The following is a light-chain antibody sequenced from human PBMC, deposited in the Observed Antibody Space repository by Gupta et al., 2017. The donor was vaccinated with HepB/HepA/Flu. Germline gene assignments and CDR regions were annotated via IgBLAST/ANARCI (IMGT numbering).Light chain of an antibody. Sequence: EIVMTQSPATLSVSPGERATLSCRASQSVSSNLAWYQQKPGQAPRLLIYGASTRATGIPARFSGSGSGTEFILTISSLQSEDFAVYYCQQYNNWPPFTFGPGTKVEIK. V-gene: IGKV3-15*01. CDR1: QSVSSN. J-gene: IGKJ3*01. CDR3: QQYNNWPPFT. CDR2: GAS.